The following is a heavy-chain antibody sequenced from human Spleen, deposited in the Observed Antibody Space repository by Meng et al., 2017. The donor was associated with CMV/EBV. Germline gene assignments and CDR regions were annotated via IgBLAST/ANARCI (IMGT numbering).Heavy chain of an antibody. CDR1: GASMSSYY. CDR3: ARVLTYNSGSNWFDP. Sequence: GSLRLSCTVSGASMSSYYWSWMRQPPGKGLEWIGYIYYSGSTSYNPSLKSRVTMSVDTYKKHFPLKLTSVTAADTAVYYCARVLTYNSGSNWFDPWGQGTLVTVSS. V-gene: IGHV4-59*01. J-gene: IGHJ5*02. D-gene: IGHD1-1*01. CDR2: IYYSGST.